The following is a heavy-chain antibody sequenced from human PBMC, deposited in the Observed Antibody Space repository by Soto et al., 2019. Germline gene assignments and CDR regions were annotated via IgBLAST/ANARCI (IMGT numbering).Heavy chain of an antibody. Sequence: EVQLLESGGGLVQPGGSLRLSCAASGFTFSSYDMSWVRQAPGKGLEWVSAITGSGGRTYYADSVKGRFTISRDNSKKTLYLKMNSLRAEDTAVYYCAKARGNSYGGDWGQGTLATVSS. CDR2: ITGSGGRT. J-gene: IGHJ1*01. CDR1: GFTFSSYD. D-gene: IGHD5-18*01. V-gene: IGHV3-23*01. CDR3: AKARGNSYGGD.